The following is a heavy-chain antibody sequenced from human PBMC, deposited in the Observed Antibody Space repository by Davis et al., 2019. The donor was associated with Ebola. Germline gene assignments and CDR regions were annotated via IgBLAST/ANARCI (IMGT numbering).Heavy chain of an antibody. CDR3: AGNPRRLVAYFDN. CDR2: ISTSGTTI. V-gene: IGHV3-48*02. CDR1: GFTFSSYS. J-gene: IGHJ4*02. D-gene: IGHD6-6*01. Sequence: GESLKISCAASGFTFSSYSMNWVRQAPGKGLQWVSYISTSGTTIYYADSVEGRFTISRDNAKNSLYLQMNSLRDEDTAVYYCAGNPRRLVAYFDNWGQGTLVTVSS.